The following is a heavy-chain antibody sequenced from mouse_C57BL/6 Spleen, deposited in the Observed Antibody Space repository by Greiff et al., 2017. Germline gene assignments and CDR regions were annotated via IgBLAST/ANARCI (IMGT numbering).Heavy chain of an antibody. CDR1: GYTFTSYW. J-gene: IGHJ2*01. D-gene: IGHD1-1*01. Sequence: QVQLQQPGAELVKPGASVKMSCKASGYTFTSYWITWVKQRPGQGLEWIGDIYPGSGSTNYNEKFKSKATLTVDTSSSTAYMQLSSLTSEDSAVYYCARGYYYVSSYYFDYWGQGTTLTVSS. V-gene: IGHV1-55*01. CDR3: ARGYYYVSSYYFDY. CDR2: IYPGSGST.